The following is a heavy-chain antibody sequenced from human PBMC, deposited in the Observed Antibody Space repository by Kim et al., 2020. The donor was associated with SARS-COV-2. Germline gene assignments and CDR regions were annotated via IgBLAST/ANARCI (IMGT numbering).Heavy chain of an antibody. CDR3: ARRQKYYYFYYMDV. J-gene: IGHJ6*03. CDR2: FFDSGST. CDR1: GGSVSDHY. V-gene: IGHV4-59*08. Sequence: SETLSLTCTVSGGSVSDHYWSWIRQPPGKGLEWIGYFFDSGSTSYNPSLKSRVTMSVDTSKNQFYLKLSSVTAADTAESYCARRQKYYYFYYMDVWGKGT.